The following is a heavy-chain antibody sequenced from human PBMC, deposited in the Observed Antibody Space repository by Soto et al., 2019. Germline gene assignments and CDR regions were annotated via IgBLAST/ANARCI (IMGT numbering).Heavy chain of an antibody. V-gene: IGHV1-18*01. CDR2: ISGYDGRT. CDR1: GYTFTRYG. J-gene: IGHJ6*02. Sequence: QVHLVQSGAEVKKPGASVKVSCKTSGYTFTRYGISWVRQAPGQGLEWMGWISGYDGRTNFAQKGQERDTMTTNTSTSTVTMELRSLSSDDTAVYYCAREGDVPYYYYGMDVWGQGTTVTVSS. D-gene: IGHD2-21*02. CDR3: AREGDVPYYYYGMDV.